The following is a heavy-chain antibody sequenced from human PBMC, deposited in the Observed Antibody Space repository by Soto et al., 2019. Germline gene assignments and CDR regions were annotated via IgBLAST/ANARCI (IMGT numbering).Heavy chain of an antibody. J-gene: IGHJ6*02. V-gene: IGHV1-2*04. CDR3: ARGHSTDCSNGVCSFFYNHEMDV. D-gene: IGHD2-8*01. CDR2: INPKSGGT. Sequence: SGYSFTDYHIHWVRQAPGQGLEWLGRINPKSGGTSTAQKFQGWVTMTRDRSISTVYMELTRLRSDDTAVYFCARGHSTDCSNGVCSFFYNHEMDVWGQGTTVTVSS. CDR1: GYSFTDYH.